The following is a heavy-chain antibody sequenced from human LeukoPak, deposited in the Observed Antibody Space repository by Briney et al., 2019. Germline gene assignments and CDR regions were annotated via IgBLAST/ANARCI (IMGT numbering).Heavy chain of an antibody. CDR2: IRDSGTST. CDR3: ARPKDIVVVTDIPGGMDV. Sequence: GGSPRLSCAASGFTFSNYAMTWVRQAPGKGLEWVSTIRDSGTSTYYADSVRGRFTISRDNSKNTLYLQMNSLRAEDTAIYYCARPKDIVVVTDIPGGMDVWGQGTTVTVSS. D-gene: IGHD2-21*02. V-gene: IGHV3-23*01. CDR1: GFTFSNYA. J-gene: IGHJ6*02.